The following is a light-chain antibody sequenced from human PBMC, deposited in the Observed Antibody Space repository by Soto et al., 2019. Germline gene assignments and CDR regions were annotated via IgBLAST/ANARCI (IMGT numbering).Light chain of an antibody. CDR3: SSYITSNTRQIV. Sequence: QSVLTQPPSVSAAPGQKVTISCSGSSSNIGYNYVSWYQQLPGTAPKLIIYDNNNRPSGVPDRFSGSKSGNTASLTISGLQAEDEADYYCSSYITSNTRQIVFGTGTKVTVL. V-gene: IGLV1-51*01. CDR1: SSNIGYNY. CDR2: DNN. J-gene: IGLJ1*01.